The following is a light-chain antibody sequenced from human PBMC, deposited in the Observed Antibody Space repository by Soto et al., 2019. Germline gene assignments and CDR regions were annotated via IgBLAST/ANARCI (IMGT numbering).Light chain of an antibody. Sequence: DIQMTQSQSSLSASAGDRVTITCRASENIRSYLNWYQQKPGKAPEVLIYAASRLQSGVSQRFSGSGSGTDFTLNITRLQPEDFATYYCQQTFVTPRTFGQGTKGDIK. CDR3: QQTFVTPRT. V-gene: IGKV1-39*01. CDR2: AAS. J-gene: IGKJ1*01. CDR1: ENIRSY.